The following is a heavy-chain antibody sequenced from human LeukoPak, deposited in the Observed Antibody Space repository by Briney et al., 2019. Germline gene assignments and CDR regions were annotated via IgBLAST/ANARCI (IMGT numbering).Heavy chain of an antibody. V-gene: IGHV3-7*01. Sequence: GGSPRLSCAASGFTFSSYWMSWVRQAPGKGLEWVANIKQDGSEKYYVDSVKGRFTISRDNAKNSLYLQMNSLRAEDTAVYYCARSAVAGRYYFDYWGQGTLVTVSS. CDR1: GFTFSSYW. J-gene: IGHJ4*02. D-gene: IGHD6-19*01. CDR3: ARSAVAGRYYFDY. CDR2: IKQDGSEK.